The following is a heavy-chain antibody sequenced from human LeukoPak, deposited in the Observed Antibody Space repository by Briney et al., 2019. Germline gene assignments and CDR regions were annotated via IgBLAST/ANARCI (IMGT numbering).Heavy chain of an antibody. Sequence: GGSLRLSCAASGFTFSSYAMRWVRQAPGKGLEWVSAISGSGGSTYYADSVKGRFTISRDNSKNTLYLQMNSLRAEDTAVYYCAKDSSKGWYVYWGQGTLVTVSS. V-gene: IGHV3-23*01. CDR2: ISGSGGST. CDR3: AKDSSKGWYVY. CDR1: GFTFSSYA. J-gene: IGHJ4*02. D-gene: IGHD6-13*01.